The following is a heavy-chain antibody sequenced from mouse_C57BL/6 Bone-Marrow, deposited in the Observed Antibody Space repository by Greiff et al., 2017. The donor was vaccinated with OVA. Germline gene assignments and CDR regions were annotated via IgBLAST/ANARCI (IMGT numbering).Heavy chain of an antibody. CDR2: LYPGGGYT. CDR3: ARLDYALAMDY. V-gene: IGHV1-63*01. Sequence: VKLMESGAELVRPGTSVKMSCKASGYTFTNYWIGWAKQRPGHGLEWIGDLYPGGGYTNYNEKFKGKATLTADKSSSTAYMQFSSLTSEDSAIYYCARLDYALAMDYWGQGTSVTVSS. CDR1: GYTFTNYW. J-gene: IGHJ4*01. D-gene: IGHD1-1*01.